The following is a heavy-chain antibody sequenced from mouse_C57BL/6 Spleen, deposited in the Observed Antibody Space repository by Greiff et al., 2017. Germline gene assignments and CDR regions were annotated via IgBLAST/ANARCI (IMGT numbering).Heavy chain of an antibody. V-gene: IGHV1-81*01. CDR1: GYTFTSYG. CDR2: IYPRSGNT. D-gene: IGHD1-1*01. CDR3: ARRLYYYGSSYGFAY. J-gene: IGHJ3*01. Sequence: QVQLQQSGAELARPGASVKLSCKASGYTFTSYGISWVKQRTGQGLEWIGEIYPRSGNTYYNEKFKGKATLTADKSSSTAYMELRSLTSEDSAVYFCARRLYYYGSSYGFAYWGQGTLVTVSA.